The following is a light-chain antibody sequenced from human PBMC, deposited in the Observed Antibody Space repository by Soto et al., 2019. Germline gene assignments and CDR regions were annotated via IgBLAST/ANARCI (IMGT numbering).Light chain of an antibody. CDR2: EVS. CDR1: SSDVGNYKY. Sequence: QSALTQPASVSGSPGQSITISCTGTSSDVGNYKYVSWYQQHPGKAPKLMIYEVSNRPSGVSNRFSGSKSGNTDSLTISGLQAADETDYYCFSYTGSRTYVFGTGTKVTVL. CDR3: FSYTGSRTYV. V-gene: IGLV2-14*01. J-gene: IGLJ1*01.